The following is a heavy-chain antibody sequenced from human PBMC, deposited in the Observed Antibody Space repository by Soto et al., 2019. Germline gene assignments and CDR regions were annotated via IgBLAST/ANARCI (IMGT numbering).Heavy chain of an antibody. V-gene: IGHV4-39*01. J-gene: IGHJ5*02. CDR3: ARTAQCTSTSCYSGWFDP. CDR2: VFYSGST. Sequence: SETLSLTSTVSGGSITSSRCYLGLVRQPPGKGLEYIASVFYSGSTYYIPSLKSRVTISVDTSKNQFSLKLSSVTAADTAVYYCARTAQCTSTSCYSGWFDPWGQGTLVTVSS. CDR1: GGSITSSRCY. D-gene: IGHD2-2*01.